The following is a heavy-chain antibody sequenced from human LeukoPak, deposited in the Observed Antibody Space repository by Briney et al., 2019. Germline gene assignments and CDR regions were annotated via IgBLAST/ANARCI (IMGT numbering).Heavy chain of an antibody. J-gene: IGHJ6*02. CDR2: ISGSGGST. D-gene: IGHD3-10*01. V-gene: IGHV3-23*01. Sequence: GGSLRLSCAASGFTFSSYAMSWVRQAPGKGLEWVSAISGSGGSTYYADSVKGRFTISRDNSRNTLYLQMNSLRAEDTAVYYCAKDRWFGELLFWGQGTTVTVSS. CDR1: GFTFSSYA. CDR3: AKDRWFGELLF.